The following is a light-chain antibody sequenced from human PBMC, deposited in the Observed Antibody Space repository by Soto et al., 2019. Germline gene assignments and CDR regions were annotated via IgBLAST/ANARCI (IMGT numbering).Light chain of an antibody. J-gene: IGKJ1*01. CDR3: QQYYSTPWT. CDR2: WAS. Sequence: DIVMTQSPDSLAVSLGERATINCKSSQSVLYSSNNKNYLAWYQQKPGQPPKLLIYWASTRESGVPDRFSGSGSGTDFTLSISSLQAEDVALYYCQQYYSTPWTFCQGTKVEIK. CDR1: QSVLYSSNNKNY. V-gene: IGKV4-1*01.